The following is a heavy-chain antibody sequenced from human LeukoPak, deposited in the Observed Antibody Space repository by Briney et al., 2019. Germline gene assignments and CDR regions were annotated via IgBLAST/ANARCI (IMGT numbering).Heavy chain of an antibody. Sequence: GGSLRLSCAASGFTFSSYSMNWVRQAPGKGLEWVSSISSSSSYIYYADSVKGRFTISRDNAKNSLYLQMNSLRAEDTAVYYCARVRYDFWSGYWGLDYWGQGTLVTVSS. CDR1: GFTFSSYS. CDR2: ISSSSSYI. J-gene: IGHJ4*02. V-gene: IGHV3-21*01. D-gene: IGHD3-3*01. CDR3: ARVRYDFWSGYWGLDY.